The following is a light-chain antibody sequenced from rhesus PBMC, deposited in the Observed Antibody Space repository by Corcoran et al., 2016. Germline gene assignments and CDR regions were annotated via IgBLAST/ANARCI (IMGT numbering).Light chain of an antibody. J-gene: IGKJ1*01. CDR3: LQSSNLST. CDR2: GAS. Sequence: PGERATISCRASQSVGSYLAWYQQKPGQAPRLLIYGASSRATGIPDRVNASGSGTDFTLPISRLEPEDVGVYYCLQSSNLSTVGQGTKVEIK. CDR1: QSVGSY. V-gene: IGKV3-24*04.